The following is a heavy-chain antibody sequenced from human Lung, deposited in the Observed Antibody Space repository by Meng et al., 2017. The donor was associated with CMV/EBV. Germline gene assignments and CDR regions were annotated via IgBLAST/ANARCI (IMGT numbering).Heavy chain of an antibody. D-gene: IGHD2/OR15-2a*01. J-gene: IGHJ4*02. CDR1: GFTFGDHY. Sequence: AASGFTFGDHYMDWVRQAPGKGLEWVARSRNKASSYTTEYAASVKGRFTISRDDSKNSLNLQMTSLKTEDTAVYYCARDSTTTRDFDYWGQGTLVTVS. CDR3: ARDSTTTRDFDY. V-gene: IGHV3-72*01. CDR2: SRNKASSYTT.